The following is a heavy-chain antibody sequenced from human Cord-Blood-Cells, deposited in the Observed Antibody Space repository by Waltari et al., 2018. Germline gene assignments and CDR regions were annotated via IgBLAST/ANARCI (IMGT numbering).Heavy chain of an antibody. J-gene: IGHJ4*02. CDR2: INPSGGST. D-gene: IGHD4-17*01. CDR3: ARGGWHDYGDYGGDY. Sequence: QVPLVQSGAEVKKPGASVKVSFQASGYTFPSYYMHWVRQAPGQGLEWMGIINPSGGSTSYAQKFQGRVTMTRDTSTSTVYMELSSLRSEDTAVYYCARGGWHDYGDYGGDYWGQGTLVTISS. V-gene: IGHV1-46*01. CDR1: GYTFPSYY.